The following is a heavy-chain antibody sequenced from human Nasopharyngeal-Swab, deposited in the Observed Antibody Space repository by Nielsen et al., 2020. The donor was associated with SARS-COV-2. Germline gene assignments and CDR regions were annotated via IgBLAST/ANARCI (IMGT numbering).Heavy chain of an antibody. CDR1: GYTFTGYY. Sequence: ASVKVSCKASGYTFTGYYMHWVRQAPGQGLEWMGRINPNSGGTNYAQKFQGRVTMTRDTSISTAYMELSRLRSDDTVVYYCATSVTMIVVAHDAFDIWGQGTMVTVSS. V-gene: IGHV1-2*05. CDR3: ATSVTMIVVAHDAFDI. J-gene: IGHJ3*02. CDR2: INPNSGGT. D-gene: IGHD3-22*01.